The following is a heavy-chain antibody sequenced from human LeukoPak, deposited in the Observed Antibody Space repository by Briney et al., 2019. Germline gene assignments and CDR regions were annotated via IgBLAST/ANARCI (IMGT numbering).Heavy chain of an antibody. D-gene: IGHD3-22*01. J-gene: IGHJ4*02. CDR2: IKEDGSEK. Sequence: GGSLRLSCAASGFTFSRDLMTWVRQAPGKGLEWVANIKEDGSEKYYVDSVKGRFTISRDNAKNSLYLEMNSLRVEDTAVYYCARDYYDSSGYFDYWGQGTLVTVSS. CDR1: GFTFSRDL. CDR3: ARDYYDSSGYFDY. V-gene: IGHV3-7*01.